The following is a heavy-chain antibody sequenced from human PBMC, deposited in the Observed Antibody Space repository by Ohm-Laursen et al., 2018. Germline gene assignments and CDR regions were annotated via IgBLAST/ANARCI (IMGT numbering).Heavy chain of an antibody. Sequence: SLRLSCAASGFTFDDYAMHWVRQAPGKGLEWVSGISWNSGSIGYADSVKGRFTISRDNAKNSVYLQMNSLRAEDTAIYYCARDPTDNNGYNPDYWGQGTLVTVSS. J-gene: IGHJ4*02. D-gene: IGHD1-14*01. CDR3: ARDPTDNNGYNPDY. V-gene: IGHV3-9*01. CDR2: ISWNSGSI. CDR1: GFTFDDYA.